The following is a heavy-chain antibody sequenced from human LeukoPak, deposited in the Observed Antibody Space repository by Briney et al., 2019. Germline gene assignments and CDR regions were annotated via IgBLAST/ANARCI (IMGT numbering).Heavy chain of an antibody. D-gene: IGHD3-22*01. CDR2: IDDSGST. Sequence: SGNLSLTCSVSGGSLRSYFWSWIRQPPGKGLELIGYIDDSGSTHYSPSLKSRVTISADTSNNRFSLKLRSVTAADTALYYCARVGYYDHGGHYPLFDSWGQGTLVTVSS. J-gene: IGHJ4*02. CDR1: GGSLRSYF. V-gene: IGHV4-59*01. CDR3: ARVGYYDHGGHYPLFDS.